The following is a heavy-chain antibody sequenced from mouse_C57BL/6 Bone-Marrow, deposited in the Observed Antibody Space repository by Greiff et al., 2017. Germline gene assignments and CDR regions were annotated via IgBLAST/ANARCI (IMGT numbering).Heavy chain of an antibody. V-gene: IGHV5-4*01. Sequence: EVQGVESGGGLVKPGGSLKLSCAASGFTFSSYAMSWVRPTPEKRLEWVATISDGGSYTYYPDNVKGRFTISRDNAKNNLYLQMSHLKSEDTAMYYCARDQGYFDVWGTGTTVTVSS. D-gene: IGHD3-2*02. CDR2: ISDGGSYT. J-gene: IGHJ1*03. CDR1: GFTFSSYA. CDR3: ARDQGYFDV.